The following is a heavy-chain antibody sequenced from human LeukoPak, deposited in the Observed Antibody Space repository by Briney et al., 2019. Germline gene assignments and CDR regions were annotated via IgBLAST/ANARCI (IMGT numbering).Heavy chain of an antibody. CDR3: AMWANLNLN. Sequence: SETLSLTCTVSGGSISSSNYYWGWIRQPPGKGLEWIGTFYYSGSTYYNPSLKSRVTVSVDTSRTQFSLRLSSVTAADTALYYCAMWANLNLNWGQGTLVTVSS. V-gene: IGHV4-39*01. J-gene: IGHJ4*02. CDR2: FYYSGST. CDR1: GGSISSSNYY. D-gene: IGHD1-14*01.